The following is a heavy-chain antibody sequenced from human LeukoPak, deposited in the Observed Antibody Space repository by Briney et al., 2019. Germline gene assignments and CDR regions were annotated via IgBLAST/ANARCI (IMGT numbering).Heavy chain of an antibody. CDR1: GGSISSYY. V-gene: IGHV4-59*01. J-gene: IGHJ4*02. CDR2: IYYSGST. Sequence: SETLSLTCTVSGGSISSYYWSWIRQLPGKGLGWIGYIYYSGSTNYNTSLKSRVTISVDTSKNQFSLKLSSVTAADTAVYYCARGGTYCSGGSCYSAHFDYWGQGTLVTVSS. CDR3: ARGGTYCSGGSCYSAHFDY. D-gene: IGHD2-15*01.